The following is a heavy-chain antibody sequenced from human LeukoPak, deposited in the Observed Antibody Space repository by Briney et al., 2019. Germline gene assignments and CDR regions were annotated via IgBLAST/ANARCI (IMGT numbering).Heavy chain of an antibody. V-gene: IGHV3-9*01. CDR3: AKGYSSSGTDAFDI. Sequence: SLRLSCAASGITFDDYAMHWVRQVPGKGLEWVSGISWNSGNKGYADSVKGRFTISRDNAKNSLYLQMNSLRAEDTALYYCAKGYSSSGTDAFDIWGQGTMVTVSS. CDR1: GITFDDYA. D-gene: IGHD6-13*01. J-gene: IGHJ3*02. CDR2: ISWNSGNK.